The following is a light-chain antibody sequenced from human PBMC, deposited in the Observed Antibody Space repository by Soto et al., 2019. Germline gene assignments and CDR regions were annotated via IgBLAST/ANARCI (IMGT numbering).Light chain of an antibody. J-gene: IGLJ2*01. V-gene: IGLV1-40*01. CDR3: QSYDSSLSAVV. CDR1: SSNIGANYD. Sequence: QAVVTQPPSVSGAPGQRVTISCTGSSSNIGANYDVQWYQQLPGTAPRLLIYGNNNRPSGVPDRISGSKSGTSASLAITGLQAEDEGHYYCQSYDSSLSAVVFGGGTQLIVL. CDR2: GNN.